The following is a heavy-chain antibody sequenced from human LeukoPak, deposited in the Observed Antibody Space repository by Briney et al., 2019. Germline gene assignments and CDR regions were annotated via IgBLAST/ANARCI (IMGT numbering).Heavy chain of an antibody. D-gene: IGHD3-9*01. J-gene: IGHJ4*02. V-gene: IGHV3-9*01. CDR2: ISWNSGSI. Sequence: QPGGSLRLSCAASGFTFDDYAVHWVRQAPGKGLEWVSGISWNSGSIGYADSVKGRFTISRDNAKNSLYLQMNSLRAEDTALYYCLLRYFDWHYWGQGTLVTVSS. CDR3: LLRYFDWHY. CDR1: GFTFDDYA.